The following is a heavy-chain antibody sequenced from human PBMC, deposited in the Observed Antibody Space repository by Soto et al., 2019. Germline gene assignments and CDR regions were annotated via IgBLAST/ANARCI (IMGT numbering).Heavy chain of an antibody. Sequence: QVQLVQSGAEVKKPGSSVKVSCKASGGTFSSYAISWVRLAPGQGLEWMGGIIPIFGTANYAQKFQGRVTITADESTSTAYMELSSLRSEDTAVYYCARELGYCISTSCYGWDYWGQGTLVTVSS. D-gene: IGHD2-2*01. CDR2: IIPIFGTA. CDR1: GGTFSSYA. CDR3: ARELGYCISTSCYGWDY. J-gene: IGHJ4*02. V-gene: IGHV1-69*12.